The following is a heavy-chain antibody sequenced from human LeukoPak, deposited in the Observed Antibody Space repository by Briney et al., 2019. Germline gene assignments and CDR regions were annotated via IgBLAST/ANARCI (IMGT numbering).Heavy chain of an antibody. V-gene: IGHV7-4-1*02. D-gene: IGHD3-10*01. CDR1: GYTFTSYA. Sequence: ASVKVSCKASGYTFTSYAMNWVRQAPGQGLEWMGWINTNTGNPTYAQGFTGRFVFSLDTSVSTAYLQISSLKAEDTAVYYCARDLTLWFGELDWFDPWGQGTLVTVSS. CDR3: ARDLTLWFGELDWFDP. CDR2: INTNTGNP. J-gene: IGHJ5*02.